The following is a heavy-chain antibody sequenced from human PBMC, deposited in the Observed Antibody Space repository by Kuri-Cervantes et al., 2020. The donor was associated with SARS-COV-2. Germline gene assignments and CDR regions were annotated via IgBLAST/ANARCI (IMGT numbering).Heavy chain of an antibody. V-gene: IGHV7-4-1*02. Sequence: ASVKVSCKASGYTFTSYAMNWVRQAPGQGLEWMGWINTNTGNLTYAQGFTGRFVFSLDTSVSTAYLQISSLKAEDTAVYYCAKEVRGVPRWFDPWGQGTLVTVSS. CDR3: AKEVRGVPRWFDP. CDR1: GYTFTSYA. J-gene: IGHJ5*02. D-gene: IGHD3-10*01. CDR2: INTNTGNL.